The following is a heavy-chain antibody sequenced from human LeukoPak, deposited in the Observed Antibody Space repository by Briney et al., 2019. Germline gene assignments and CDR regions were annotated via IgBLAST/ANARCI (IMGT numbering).Heavy chain of an antibody. CDR2: IYYSGST. Sequence: SETLSLICTVSGGSISSSSYYWGWIRQPPGKGLEWIGSIYYSGSTYYNPSLKSRVTISVDTSKNQFSLKLSSVTAADTAVYYCARHVRRDGYRLLDYWGQGTLVTVSS. CDR3: ARHVRRDGYRLLDY. CDR1: GGSISSSSYY. D-gene: IGHD5-24*01. J-gene: IGHJ4*02. V-gene: IGHV4-39*01.